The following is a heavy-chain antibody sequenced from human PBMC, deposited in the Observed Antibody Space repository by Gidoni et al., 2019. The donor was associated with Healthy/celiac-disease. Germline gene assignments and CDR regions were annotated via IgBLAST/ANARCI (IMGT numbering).Heavy chain of an antibody. CDR1: GFTFSSYA. J-gene: IGHJ5*02. D-gene: IGHD6-13*01. Sequence: EVQLLESGGGLVQPGGSLRLSCAASGFTFSSYAMSWVRQAPGKGLEWVSAISGSGGSTYYADSVKGRFTISRDNSKNTLYLQMNSLRAEDTAVYYCAKDTYSSSWYGLNWFDPWGQGTLVTVSS. CDR3: AKDTYSSSWYGLNWFDP. CDR2: ISGSGGST. V-gene: IGHV3-23*01.